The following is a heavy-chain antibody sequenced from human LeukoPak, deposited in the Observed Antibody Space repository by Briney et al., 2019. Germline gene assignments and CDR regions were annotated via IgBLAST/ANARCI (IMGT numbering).Heavy chain of an antibody. CDR1: GFTFSSYE. D-gene: IGHD3-16*02. CDR3: VLSYQGYFDH. Sequence: GGSLRLSCAASGFTFSSYEMNWVRQAPGKGLEWVSYISSSGNTVFYADSVKGRFTISRDNAKNSLYLQLNSLRADDTAVYYVVLSYQGYFDHWGQGTLVTVSS. V-gene: IGHV3-48*03. J-gene: IGHJ4*02. CDR2: ISSSGNTV.